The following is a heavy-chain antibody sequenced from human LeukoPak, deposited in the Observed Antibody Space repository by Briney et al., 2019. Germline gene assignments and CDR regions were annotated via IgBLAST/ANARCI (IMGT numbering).Heavy chain of an antibody. V-gene: IGHV1-69*04. D-gene: IGHD3-22*01. CDR1: GGTFSSYA. CDR2: IIPIFGIA. Sequence: SVKVSCKASGGTFSSYAISWVRQAPGQGLEWMGRIIPIFGIANYAQKFQGRVTITADKSTSTAYMELSNLRSEDTAVYYCARSTAITMIVVDPWGQGTLVTVSS. CDR3: ARSTAITMIVVDP. J-gene: IGHJ5*02.